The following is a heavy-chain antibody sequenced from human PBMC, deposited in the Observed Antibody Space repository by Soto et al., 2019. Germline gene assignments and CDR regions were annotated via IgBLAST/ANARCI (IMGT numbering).Heavy chain of an antibody. CDR3: ARDWGDEFVGSANYGMDV. D-gene: IGHD3-10*01. V-gene: IGHV3-33*01. CDR2: IWDAGNIR. J-gene: IGHJ6*02. Sequence: QVQMVESGGGVVKPGRSLRLSCAASGFTFSHYGMHWVRQALGPVLDGVAGIWDAGNIRYYPDSVKGRFTISRDSSKHTLYMQMNSGRAEDTAVYYCARDWGDEFVGSANYGMDVWGQGTPVTVSS. CDR1: GFTFSHYG.